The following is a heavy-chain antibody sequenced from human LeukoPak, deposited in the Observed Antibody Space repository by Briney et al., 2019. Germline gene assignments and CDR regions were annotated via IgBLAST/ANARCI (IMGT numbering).Heavy chain of an antibody. CDR1: GLAFSAYK. J-gene: IGHJ4*02. D-gene: IGHD2-15*01. CDR3: VVGGSPGY. Sequence: GGSLRLSCAASGLAFSAYKMHWVRQAPREGLVWVSRISTDGYTTDYADFVQGRFTASRDNTKNTWPLEMNSLRAEDTAVYYCVVGGSPGYWGQGTLVTVSS. CDR2: ISTDGYTT. V-gene: IGHV3-74*01.